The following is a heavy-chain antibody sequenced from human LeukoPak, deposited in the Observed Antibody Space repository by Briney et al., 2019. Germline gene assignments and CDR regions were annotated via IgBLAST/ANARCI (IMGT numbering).Heavy chain of an antibody. CDR3: AKDWALDY. CDR1: GFTFSNYV. Sequence: QPGGSLRLSCAASGFTFSNYVMSWVRQAPGRGLEWISTIRDSGGTTYYADSVKGRFTISRDNSKNTLYLQMNSLRAEDTAVYYCAKDWALDYWGQGTLVTVSS. J-gene: IGHJ4*02. D-gene: IGHD3-16*01. CDR2: IRDSGGTT. V-gene: IGHV3-23*01.